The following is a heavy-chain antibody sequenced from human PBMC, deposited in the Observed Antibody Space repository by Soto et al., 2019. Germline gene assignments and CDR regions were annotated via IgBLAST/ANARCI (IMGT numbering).Heavy chain of an antibody. J-gene: IGHJ4*02. CDR2: IYHSGST. D-gene: IGHD2-2*02. CDR1: SGSISSSNW. Sequence: QVELQESGPGLVKPSGTLSLTCAVSSGSISSSNWWSWVRQPPGKGLEWIGEIYHSGSTNYNPSLKSRVTISVDKSKNQFSLKLSSVTAADTAVYCCARENCSSTSCYTDYWGQGTLVTVSS. CDR3: ARENCSSTSCYTDY. V-gene: IGHV4-4*01.